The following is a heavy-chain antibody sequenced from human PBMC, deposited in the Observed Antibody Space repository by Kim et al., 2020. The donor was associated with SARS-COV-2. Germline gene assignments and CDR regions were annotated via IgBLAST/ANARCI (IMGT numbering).Heavy chain of an antibody. V-gene: IGHV4-4*02. CDR3: AGGGHRGAFDI. Sequence: TNYTPSLKSRVTISVDKSKNPFSLKLSSVTAADTAVYYCAGGGHRGAFDIWGQGTMVTVSS. CDR2: T. J-gene: IGHJ3*02.